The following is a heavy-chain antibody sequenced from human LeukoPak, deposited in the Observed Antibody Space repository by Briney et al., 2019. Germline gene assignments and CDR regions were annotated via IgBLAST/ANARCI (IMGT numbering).Heavy chain of an antibody. D-gene: IGHD1-26*01. CDR2: ISGSGGST. J-gene: IGHJ5*02. V-gene: IGHV3-23*01. Sequence: HPGGSLELSCGASGFPVRSNYMTRVRQAPGKGPEWVSAISGSGGSTYYADSVKGRFTISRGNSKNKLYLQMNSPRAADTAVYFCAKDLKSGSYLFLPLVQGTLVTVCS. CDR1: GFPVRSNY. CDR3: AKDLKSGSYLFLP.